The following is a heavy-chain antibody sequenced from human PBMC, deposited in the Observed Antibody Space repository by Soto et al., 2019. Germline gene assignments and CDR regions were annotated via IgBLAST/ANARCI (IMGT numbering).Heavy chain of an antibody. D-gene: IGHD3-22*01. CDR3: ARQRLWGTSGYYYFEN. CDR1: GYIFTDYW. Sequence: PGESLKISCKGSGYIFTDYWIAWVRQMPGKAPEWMGIIYPGDSDTRYSPSFQGQVTITVDKSINTAYLQWSRLKASDTAIYYCARQRLWGTSGYYYFENWGQGTLVTVSS. CDR2: IYPGDSDT. V-gene: IGHV5-51*01. J-gene: IGHJ4*02.